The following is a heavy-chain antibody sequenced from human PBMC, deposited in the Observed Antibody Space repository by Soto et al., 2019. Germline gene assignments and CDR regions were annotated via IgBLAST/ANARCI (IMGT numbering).Heavy chain of an antibody. CDR3: AILRYFA. J-gene: IGHJ5*02. CDR2: INHSGST. Sequence: PSETLSLTCAVYGGSFSGYYWSWIRQPPGKGLEWIGEINHSGSTNYNPSLKSRVTISVDTSKNQFSLKLSSVTAADTAVYYCAILRYFAWGQGTLVTVSS. CDR1: GGSFSGYY. V-gene: IGHV4-34*01. D-gene: IGHD3-9*01.